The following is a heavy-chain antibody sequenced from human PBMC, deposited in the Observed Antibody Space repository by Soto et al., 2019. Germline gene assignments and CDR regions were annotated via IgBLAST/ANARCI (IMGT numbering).Heavy chain of an antibody. CDR2: IIPILGIA. CDR3: ARSRVATIEDPFDY. CDR1: GGTFNSYT. D-gene: IGHD5-12*01. J-gene: IGHJ4*02. V-gene: IGHV1-69*02. Sequence: SVKVSCKASGGTFNSYTISWVRQAPGQGLEWMGRIIPILGIANYAQKFQGRVTITADKSTSTAYMELSSLRSEDTAVYYCARSRVATIEDPFDYWGQGTLVTVSS.